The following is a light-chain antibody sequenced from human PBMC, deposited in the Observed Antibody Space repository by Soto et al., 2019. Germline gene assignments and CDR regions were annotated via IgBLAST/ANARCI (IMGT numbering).Light chain of an antibody. V-gene: IGLV2-14*01. CDR3: SSYTSSNTLVV. J-gene: IGLJ3*02. CDR1: SSDVGAYNY. Sequence: QSALTQPASVSGSPGQSITISCTGSSSDVGAYNYVSWYQQHPGKAPKLMIFEVSSRPSGVSDRFSGSKSGNTASLTISGLQAEDEADYYCSSYTSSNTLVVFGGGTKLTVL. CDR2: EVS.